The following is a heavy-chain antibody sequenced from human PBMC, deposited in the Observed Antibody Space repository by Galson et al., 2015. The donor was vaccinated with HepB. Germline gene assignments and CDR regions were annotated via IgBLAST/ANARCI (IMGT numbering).Heavy chain of an antibody. J-gene: IGHJ4*02. Sequence: QSGAEVKKSGESLKISCQGSGYVFADYWIGWVRQMPGKGLEWMGIIYPADSNTRYNPSFQGQVTISADKSISTAYLQWSSLKASDTAMYYCARNLYSSSWFVDYWGQGTLVTVSS. CDR3: ARNLYSSSWFVDY. CDR2: IYPADSNT. V-gene: IGHV5-51*03. D-gene: IGHD6-13*01. CDR1: GYVFADYW.